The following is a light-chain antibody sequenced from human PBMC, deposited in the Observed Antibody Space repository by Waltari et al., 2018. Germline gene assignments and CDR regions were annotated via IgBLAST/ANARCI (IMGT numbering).Light chain of an antibody. Sequence: DIQMTQAPSLLSASVGARVTITCRASQDIHKYLVWYQQKPGEAPKSLIYAASSLQIGVPSKFRGSGSGTNFTLTISSLQPEDFATYYCQQYDTYPITFGQGTRLEIK. CDR3: QQYDTYPIT. J-gene: IGKJ5*01. V-gene: IGKV1-16*02. CDR1: QDIHKY. CDR2: AAS.